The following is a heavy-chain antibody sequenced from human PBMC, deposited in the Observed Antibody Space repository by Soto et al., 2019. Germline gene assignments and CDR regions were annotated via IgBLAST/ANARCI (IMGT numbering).Heavy chain of an antibody. D-gene: IGHD3-16*01. CDR2: MNPNSGNT. V-gene: IGHV1-8*01. Sequence: QVQLVQSGAEVKKPGASVKVSCKASGYTFTSDDINWVRQATGQGLEWMGWMNPNSGNTGYAQKFQGRLTMSRDTSISTAYMELSSLISEDTAVYYCAREFGTYTDWGQGTLVTVSS. CDR3: AREFGTYTD. CDR1: GYTFTSDD. J-gene: IGHJ4*02.